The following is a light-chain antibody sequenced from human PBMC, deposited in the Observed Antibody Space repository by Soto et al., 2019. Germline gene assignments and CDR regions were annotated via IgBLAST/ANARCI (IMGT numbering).Light chain of an antibody. CDR1: QSVSSE. CDR3: QQYKSWLIT. CDR2: GAS. J-gene: IGKJ5*01. Sequence: ERMMTQSPDPLYMTPGERATLSFRASQSVSSELAWYQQQPGQAPRLLMYGASTRATGIPARFSGSGSGTEFTLTISCLQSEDSAIYFCQQYKSWLITFCHVTRLEIK. V-gene: IGKV3-15*01.